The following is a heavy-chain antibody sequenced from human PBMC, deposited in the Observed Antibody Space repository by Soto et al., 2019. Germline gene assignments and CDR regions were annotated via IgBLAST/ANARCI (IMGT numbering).Heavy chain of an antibody. CDR3: AKDMWLTGYYFFDS. CDR1: GFTFSSHA. J-gene: IGHJ4*02. V-gene: IGHV3-23*01. Sequence: EVQLLESGGGLVQPGGSLRLSCAASGFTFSSHAMSWVRQAPGKGLEWVSAISGSGGSTYYADSVKGRFTISRDNSKNTLYLQMNSMRAEDTAVYYCAKDMWLTGYYFFDSWGQGTLVTVSS. D-gene: IGHD3-9*01. CDR2: ISGSGGST.